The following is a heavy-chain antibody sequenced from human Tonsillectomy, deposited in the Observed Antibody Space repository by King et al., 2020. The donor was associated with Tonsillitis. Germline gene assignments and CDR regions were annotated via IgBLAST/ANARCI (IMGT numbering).Heavy chain of an antibody. Sequence: VQLVESGGGLVKPGGSLRLSCAASGFTFSSYNMNWVRQAPGKGREVVSSTSYSSGYIIYADSVKGRFTISRDNAKNSLYLQMNSLRAEDTAVYYCARDQDSGYVNWGQGTLVTVSS. D-gene: IGHD5-12*01. CDR3: ARDQDSGYVN. CDR1: GFTFSSYN. CDR2: TSYSSGYI. V-gene: IGHV3-21*01. J-gene: IGHJ4*02.